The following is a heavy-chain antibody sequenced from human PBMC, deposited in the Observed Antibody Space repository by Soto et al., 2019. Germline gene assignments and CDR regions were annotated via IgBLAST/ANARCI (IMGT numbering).Heavy chain of an antibody. V-gene: IGHV3-21*01. CDR1: GFTFSSYS. CDR2: ISSSSSYI. CDR3: ARDGLSGRYYAFDI. J-gene: IGHJ3*02. D-gene: IGHD1-26*01. Sequence: GGSLRLSCAASGFTFSSYSMNWVRQAPGKGLEWVSSISSSSSYIYYADSVKGRFTISRDNAKNSLYLQMNSLRAEDTAVYYCARDGLSGRYYAFDIWGQGTMVTVSS.